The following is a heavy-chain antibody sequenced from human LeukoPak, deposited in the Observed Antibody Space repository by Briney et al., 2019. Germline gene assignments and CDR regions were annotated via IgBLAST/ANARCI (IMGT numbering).Heavy chain of an antibody. CDR3: AKDLAVAGTGLDY. CDR2: ISWNSGSI. J-gene: IGHJ4*02. CDR1: GFTFYDYA. Sequence: GRSLRLFCAASGFTFYDYAMHWVRQAPGEGLEWVSGISWNSGSIGYADSVKGRFTISRDNAKSSLYLRMNSLGAEDTALYYCAKDLAVAGTGLDYWGQGTLVTVSS. V-gene: IGHV3-9*01. D-gene: IGHD6-19*01.